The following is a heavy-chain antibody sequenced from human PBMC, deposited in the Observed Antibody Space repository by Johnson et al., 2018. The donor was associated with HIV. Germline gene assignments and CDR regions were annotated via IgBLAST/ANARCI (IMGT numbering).Heavy chain of an antibody. CDR2: ISSNGGNT. J-gene: IGHJ3*02. CDR1: GFTFSMYA. Sequence: VKLVESGGGSVQPGGSLRLSCAASGFTFSMYAMHWVRQAPGKGLEYVSAISSNGGNTYYADSVKDRFTISRDNSKNTLYLEMGSLRAEDMGVYYCARDRYSYGQPMHAFDIWGQGTMVTVSS. CDR3: ARDRYSYGQPMHAFDI. V-gene: IGHV3-64*07. D-gene: IGHD5-18*01.